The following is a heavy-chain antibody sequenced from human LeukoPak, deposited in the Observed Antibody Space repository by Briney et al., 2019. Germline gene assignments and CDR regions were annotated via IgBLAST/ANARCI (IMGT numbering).Heavy chain of an antibody. D-gene: IGHD2-15*01. J-gene: IGHJ6*02. CDR1: GYTFTSYG. CDR3: ARVYGYCSGGSCYPDYYGMDV. Sequence: EASVKVSCKASGYTFTSYGISWVRQAPGQGLEGMGWISAYNGNTNYAQKLQGRVTMTTDTSTSTAYMELRSLRSDDTAVYYCARVYGYCSGGSCYPDYYGMDVWGQGTTVTVSS. CDR2: ISAYNGNT. V-gene: IGHV1-18*01.